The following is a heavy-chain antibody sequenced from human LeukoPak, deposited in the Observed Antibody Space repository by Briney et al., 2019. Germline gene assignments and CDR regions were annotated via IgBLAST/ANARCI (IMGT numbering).Heavy chain of an antibody. Sequence: GGSLRLSCAASGFTFSSYAMSWVRQAPGKGLEWVSAISGNGGSTYYADSVKGRFTISRDNSKNTLFLQLNSLRTEDTAVYYCARESSSSYPVAYYFDYWGQGTLVTVSS. CDR3: ARESSSSYPVAYYFDY. D-gene: IGHD6-6*01. CDR2: ISGNGGST. CDR1: GFTFSSYA. J-gene: IGHJ4*02. V-gene: IGHV3-23*01.